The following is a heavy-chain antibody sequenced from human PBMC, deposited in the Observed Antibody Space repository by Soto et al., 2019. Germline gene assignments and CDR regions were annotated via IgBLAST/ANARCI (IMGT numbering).Heavy chain of an antibody. CDR1: GFTLSSYG. V-gene: IGHV3-30*18. Sequence: PGGSLRLSCAASGFTLSSYGMHWVRQAPGKGLEWVAVISYDDRNKYYADSVKGRFTISRDNSKNTLYLQMNSLRAEDTAVYYCANLGGGYCTSTDCPDYWGQGTLVTVSS. CDR2: ISYDDRNK. D-gene: IGHD2-2*01. CDR3: ANLGGGYCTSTDCPDY. J-gene: IGHJ4*02.